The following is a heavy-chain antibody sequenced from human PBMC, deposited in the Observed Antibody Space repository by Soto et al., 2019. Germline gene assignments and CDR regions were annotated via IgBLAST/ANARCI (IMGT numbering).Heavy chain of an antibody. Sequence: GGSLRLSCAASGFGFTFSTSAMSWVRQAPGKGLEWVSVIYSGGSTYYADSVKGRFTISRDNSKNTLYLQMNSLRAEDTAVYYCARDINYYYYMDVWGKGTTVTVSS. CDR3: ARDINYYYYMDV. CDR2: IYSGGST. CDR1: GFGFTFSTSA. J-gene: IGHJ6*03. V-gene: IGHV3-66*01.